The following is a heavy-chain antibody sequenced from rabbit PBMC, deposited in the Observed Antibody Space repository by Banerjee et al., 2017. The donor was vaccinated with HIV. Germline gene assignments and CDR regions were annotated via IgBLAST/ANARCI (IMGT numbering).Heavy chain of an antibody. CDR2: IYTDSGNT. V-gene: IGHV1S43*01. D-gene: IGHD6-1*01. J-gene: IGHJ4*01. CDR1: GIDFSSYYC. CDR3: ARDTRDGNVGYAYSNL. Sequence: QSLEESGGGLVKPGASLTLTCKASGIDFSSYYCMCWVRQAPGKGLEWIGCIYTDSGNTYYASWAKGRFTISSDNARNTVDLQMNSLTAADTATYFCARDTRDGNVGYAYSNLWGPGTLVTVS.